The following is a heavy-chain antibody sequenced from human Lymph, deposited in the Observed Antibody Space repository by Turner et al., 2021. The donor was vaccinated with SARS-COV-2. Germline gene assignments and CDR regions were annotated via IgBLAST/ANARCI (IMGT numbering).Heavy chain of an antibody. D-gene: IGHD2-2*02. Sequence: EVQRLESGGGMLQPGGYLGLACAASGFTFSSNGWSWVRQGPGEGLEWFSVIRGSDGSTYYADAVKGRITISGDNSKNTLYLQMNSLRAEDTAVYYCAKDRVVPPAIWNYYYDYGMDVWGQGTTDTVSS. V-gene: IGHV3-23*01. J-gene: IGHJ6*02. CDR1: GFTFSSNG. CDR3: AKDRVVPPAIWNYYYDYGMDV. CDR2: IRGSDGST.